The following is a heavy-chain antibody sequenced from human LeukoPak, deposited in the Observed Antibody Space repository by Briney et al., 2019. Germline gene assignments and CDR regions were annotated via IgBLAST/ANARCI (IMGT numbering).Heavy chain of an antibody. V-gene: IGHV3-53*01. CDR3: ARVTTSGSYKFDY. D-gene: IGHD3-10*01. CDR2: IYTSGST. J-gene: IGHJ4*02. CDR1: GFTFSSYG. Sequence: GGSLRLSCAASGFTFSSYGMHWVRQAPGKGLEWVSLIYTSGSTYYADSVKGRFTISRDTSKNTLYLQMNSLRAEDTAVYYCARVTTSGSYKFDYWGQGTLVTVSS.